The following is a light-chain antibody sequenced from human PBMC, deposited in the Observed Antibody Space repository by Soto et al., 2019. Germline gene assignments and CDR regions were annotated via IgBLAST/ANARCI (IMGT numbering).Light chain of an antibody. CDR3: QQYGSTPLT. CDR1: QSVRSNY. CDR2: DAS. J-gene: IGKJ4*01. V-gene: IGKV3-20*01. Sequence: EIVLKQSPDTLSLSPGERATLSCRASQSVRSNYLAWYQQKPGQAPRFLIYDASSRATGIPDRFSGSGSGTDFTLTISRLELEDFAVYYCQQYGSTPLTFGGGTKVDIK.